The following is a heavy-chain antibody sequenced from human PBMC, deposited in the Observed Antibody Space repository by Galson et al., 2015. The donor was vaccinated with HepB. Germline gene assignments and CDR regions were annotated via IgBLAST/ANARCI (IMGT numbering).Heavy chain of an antibody. D-gene: IGHD2-15*01. CDR3: AREVVVVVVAARGWFDP. CDR1: GGTFSSYA. Sequence: SVKVSCKASGGTFSSYAISWVRQAPGQGLEWMGGIIPIFGTANYAQKFQGRVTITADESTSTAYMELSSLRSEDTAVYYCAREVVVVVVAARGWFDPWGQGTLVTVSS. J-gene: IGHJ5*02. V-gene: IGHV1-69*13. CDR2: IIPIFGTA.